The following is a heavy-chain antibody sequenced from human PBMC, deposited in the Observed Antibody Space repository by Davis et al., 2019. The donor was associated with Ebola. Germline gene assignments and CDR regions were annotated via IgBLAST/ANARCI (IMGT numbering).Heavy chain of an antibody. CDR1: GFPFSNAW. V-gene: IGHV3-15*01. CDR3: TTDSITRYNWNVGY. D-gene: IGHD1-20*01. J-gene: IGHJ4*02. CDR2: IKSKTDGGTT. Sequence: GESLKISCAASGFPFSNAWMSWVRQAPGKGLEWVGRIKSKTDGGTTDYAAPVKGRFTISRDDSKNTLYLQMNSLKTDDTAVYYCTTDSITRYNWNVGYWGQGTLVTVSS.